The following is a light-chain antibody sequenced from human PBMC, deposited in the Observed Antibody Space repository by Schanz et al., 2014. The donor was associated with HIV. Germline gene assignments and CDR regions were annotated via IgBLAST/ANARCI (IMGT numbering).Light chain of an antibody. CDR2: ATS. V-gene: IGKV3-20*01. CDR1: QRLSSSY. Sequence: EIVLTQSPGTLSLSPGGRATLSCGASQRLSSSYLAWYQQKRDQPPRLVIYATSTRAAGIPDRFSGTGSGTDFTLTISSLEPEDFATYYCQQSNTFPYTFGQGTKLEFK. CDR3: QQSNTFPYT. J-gene: IGKJ2*01.